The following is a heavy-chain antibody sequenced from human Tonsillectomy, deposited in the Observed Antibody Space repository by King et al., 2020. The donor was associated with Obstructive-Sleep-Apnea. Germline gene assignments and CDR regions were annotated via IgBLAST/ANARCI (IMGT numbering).Heavy chain of an antibody. CDR1: GYTFTNYG. J-gene: IGHJ5*02. CDR3: ARGSQPSYGSGSYYNWFDP. V-gene: IGHV1-18*01. Sequence: QLVQSGAEVKKPGASVKVSCKASGYTFTNYGVNWVRQAPGQGLEWMGWISAYNGITKYAQKLQGRVTMTTDTSTSTAYMEPRSLRSDDTAVYYCARGSQPSYGSGSYYNWFDPWGQGTLVTVSS. CDR2: ISAYNGIT. D-gene: IGHD3-10*01.